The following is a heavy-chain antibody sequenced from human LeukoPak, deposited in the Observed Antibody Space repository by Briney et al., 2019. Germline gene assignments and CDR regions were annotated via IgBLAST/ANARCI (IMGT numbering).Heavy chain of an antibody. V-gene: IGHV1-8*01. CDR3: ARGAYGSGSYYLSYYYGMDV. Sequence: ASVKVCCKASGYTFTSYDINWVRQATGQGLEWMGWMNPNSGNTGYAQKFQGRVTMTRNTSISTAYMELSSLRSEDTAVYYCARGAYGSGSYYLSYYYGMDVWGQGTTVTVSS. CDR2: MNPNSGNT. CDR1: GYTFTSYD. D-gene: IGHD3-10*01. J-gene: IGHJ6*02.